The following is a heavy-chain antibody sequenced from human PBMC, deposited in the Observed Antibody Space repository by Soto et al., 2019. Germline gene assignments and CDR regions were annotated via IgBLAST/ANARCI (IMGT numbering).Heavy chain of an antibody. CDR2: IHGDGGKI. V-gene: IGHV3-7*01. D-gene: IGHD5-18*01. CDR1: GFMFSAYW. CDR3: ARDFYGGYTYGPGDY. J-gene: IGHJ4*02. Sequence: EVQLVESGGGLVQPGGSLRLSCAASGFMFSAYWMSWVRQAPGKGLEWVANIHGDGGKIYYVDSVKGRFTISRDNAKRSQYLQMNSLRVEDTAVYYCARDFYGGYTYGPGDYWGQGALVAVSS.